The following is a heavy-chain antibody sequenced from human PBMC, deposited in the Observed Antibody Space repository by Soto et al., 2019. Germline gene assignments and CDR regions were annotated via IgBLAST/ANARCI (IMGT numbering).Heavy chain of an antibody. J-gene: IGHJ6*03. D-gene: IGHD6-13*01. Sequence: PGGSLRLSCAASGFTFSSYSMNWVRQAPEKGLEWVSYISSSSSTIYYAESVKGRFTISRDNAKNSLYLQMNSLRAEDTAVYYCARDRRQQQPYYYYMDVWGKGTTVTVSS. CDR1: GFTFSSYS. CDR2: ISSSSSTI. V-gene: IGHV3-48*01. CDR3: ARDRRQQQPYYYYMDV.